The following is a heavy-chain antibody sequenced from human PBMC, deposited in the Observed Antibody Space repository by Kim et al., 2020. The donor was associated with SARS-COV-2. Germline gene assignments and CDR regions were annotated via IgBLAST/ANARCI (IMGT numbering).Heavy chain of an antibody. CDR2: IYYSGST. CDR1: GGSISSYY. V-gene: IGHV4-59*01. J-gene: IGHJ6*02. Sequence: SETLSLTCTVSGGSISSYYWSWIRQPPGKGLEWIGYIYYSGSTNYNPSPKSRVTISVDTSKNQFSLKLSSVTAADTAVYYCARATVATPGGYYYGMDVWGQGTTVTVSS. CDR3: ARATVATPGGYYYGMDV. D-gene: IGHD4-4*01.